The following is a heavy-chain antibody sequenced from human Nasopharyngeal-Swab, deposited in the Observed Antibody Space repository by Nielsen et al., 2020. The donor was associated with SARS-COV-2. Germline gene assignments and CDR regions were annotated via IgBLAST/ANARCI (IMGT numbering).Heavy chain of an antibody. J-gene: IGHJ4*02. D-gene: IGHD3-9*01. Sequence: GESLKISCAASGFSFSGYGMHWARQAPGKGLEWVALISYDGSDKFYADSVKGRFTISRDNSRNTLYLQMNSLRAEDTAIYYCAKDRYFNHFYFDYWGQGTPVTVSS. V-gene: IGHV3-30*18. CDR3: AKDRYFNHFYFDY. CDR1: GFSFSGYG. CDR2: ISYDGSDK.